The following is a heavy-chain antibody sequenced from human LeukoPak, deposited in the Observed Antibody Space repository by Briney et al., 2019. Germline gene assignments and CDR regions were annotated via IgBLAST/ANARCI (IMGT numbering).Heavy chain of an antibody. Sequence: GGSLRLSCAASGFTFSSYEMNWVRQAPGKGLEWVSYISSSRSTIYYADSVKGRFTISRDNAKNSLYLQMNSLRAEDTAVYYCAKGAVAAAGTNKYFNYWGQGTLVTVSS. V-gene: IGHV3-48*03. CDR1: GFTFSSYE. CDR2: ISSSRSTI. D-gene: IGHD6-13*01. J-gene: IGHJ4*02. CDR3: AKGAVAAAGTNKYFNY.